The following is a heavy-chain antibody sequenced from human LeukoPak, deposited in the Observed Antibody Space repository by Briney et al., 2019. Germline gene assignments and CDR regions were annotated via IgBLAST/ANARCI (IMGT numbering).Heavy chain of an antibody. CDR2: INPNSGGT. J-gene: IGHJ4*02. V-gene: IGHV1-2*02. CDR1: GYTFTGYY. Sequence: ASVNVSCKASGYTFTGYYMHWVRQAPGQGLEWMGWINPNSGGTNYAQKFQGRVTMTRDTSISTAYMELSRLRSDDTAVYYCARVAGFHYYGSGSYPHWGQGTLVTVSS. D-gene: IGHD3-10*01. CDR3: ARVAGFHYYGSGSYPH.